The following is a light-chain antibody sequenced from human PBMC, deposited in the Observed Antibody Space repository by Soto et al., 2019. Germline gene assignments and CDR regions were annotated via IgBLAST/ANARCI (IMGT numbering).Light chain of an antibody. Sequence: EIVMTQSPATLSVSPGERATLSCRASQSVSSNLAWYQQKPGQAPRLLIYGASTRATGIPARFSGSGSGTEFTLTISSRQSEDYAVYYCQQYKNWPRAVGQGAKVEIK. CDR1: QSVSSN. CDR2: GAS. CDR3: QQYKNWPRA. V-gene: IGKV3-15*01. J-gene: IGKJ1*01.